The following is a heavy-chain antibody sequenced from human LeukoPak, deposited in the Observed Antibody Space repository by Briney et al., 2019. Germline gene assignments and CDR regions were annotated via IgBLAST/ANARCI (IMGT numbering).Heavy chain of an antibody. CDR2: IYYSGST. CDR3: AGHQRDGYNLDAFDI. J-gene: IGHJ3*02. Sequence: SETLSLTCTVSGGSISSYYWSWIRQPPGKGLEWIGYIYYSGSTNHNPSLKSRVTISVDTSKNQFSLKLSSVTAADTAVYYCAGHQRDGYNLDAFDIWGQGTMVTVSS. D-gene: IGHD5-24*01. V-gene: IGHV4-59*08. CDR1: GGSISSYY.